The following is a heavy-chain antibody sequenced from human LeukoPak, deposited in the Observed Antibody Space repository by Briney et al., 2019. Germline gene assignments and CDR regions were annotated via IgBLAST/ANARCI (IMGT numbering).Heavy chain of an antibody. CDR1: GFTFSSYA. J-gene: IGHJ4*02. CDR2: IGGSGGST. V-gene: IGHV3-23*01. D-gene: IGHD3-22*01. CDR3: AKSDDSSGYYYGIVY. Sequence: GGSLRLSCAASGFTFSSYAMNWVRQAPGKGLEWVSAIGGSGGSTYYADSVKGRFTISRDNSKNTLYLQMHSLRAEDTALYYCAKSDDSSGYYYGIVYWGQGTLVTVSS.